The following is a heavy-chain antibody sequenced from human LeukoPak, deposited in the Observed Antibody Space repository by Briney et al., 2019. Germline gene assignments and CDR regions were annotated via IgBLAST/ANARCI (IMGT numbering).Heavy chain of an antibody. CDR1: GFTFSSCG. V-gene: IGHV3-23*01. CDR2: ISGSGYNT. Sequence: GGSLRLSCAASGFTFSSCGMSWVRQAPGKGLEWVSTISGSGYNTYYADSVQGRFTISRDNSKNTLFLQMNSLRAEDTAVYYCAKGAEEGVVITTVYYYYMDVWGKGTTVAISS. J-gene: IGHJ6*03. D-gene: IGHD3-22*01. CDR3: AKGAEEGVVITTVYYYYMDV.